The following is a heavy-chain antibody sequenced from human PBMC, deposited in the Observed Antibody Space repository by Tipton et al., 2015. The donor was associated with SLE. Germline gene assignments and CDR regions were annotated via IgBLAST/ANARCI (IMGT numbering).Heavy chain of an antibody. CDR3: ARLLTIFGVVN. CDR2: IYSSGTT. V-gene: IGHV4-39*07. D-gene: IGHD3-3*01. J-gene: IGHJ4*02. CDR1: GGSITRSGNY. Sequence: LRLSCTVSGGSITRSGNYWGWIRQPPGKGLEWIGSIYSSGTTYYNPSPKSRVTISVDTSKNQFSLRLGSVTAADTAVYYCARLLTIFGVVNWGQGTLVTVSS.